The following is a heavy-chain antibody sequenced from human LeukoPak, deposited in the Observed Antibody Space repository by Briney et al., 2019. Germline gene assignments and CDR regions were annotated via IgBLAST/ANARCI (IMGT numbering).Heavy chain of an antibody. Sequence: SETLSLTCTVSGVSIKGDTYYWGWIRQPPGKGLEWIGNYHIGNTYYNPSLKSRVTISEDTSKNQFSLRVNSVTAADTAVYYCARLWDSTGLYFYYYMDVWGEGTTVTVSS. CDR3: ARLWDSTGLYFYYYMDV. V-gene: IGHV4-39*01. CDR1: GVSIKGDTYY. D-gene: IGHD6-19*01. CDR2: YHIGNT. J-gene: IGHJ6*03.